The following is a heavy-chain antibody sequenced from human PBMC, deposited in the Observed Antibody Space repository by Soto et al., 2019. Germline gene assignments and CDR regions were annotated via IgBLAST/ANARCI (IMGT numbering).Heavy chain of an antibody. J-gene: IGHJ6*02. Sequence: QVQLVQSGAEVKKPGSSVKVSCKASGGTFSSYAISWVRQAPGQGLEWMGGIIPIFGTANYAQKFQGRVTITADXXTXTXXMELSSLRSEDTAVYYCARPDCSGGSCYFSSGMDVWGQGTTVTVSS. V-gene: IGHV1-69*12. CDR3: ARPDCSGGSCYFSSGMDV. CDR1: GGTFSSYA. CDR2: IIPIFGTA. D-gene: IGHD2-15*01.